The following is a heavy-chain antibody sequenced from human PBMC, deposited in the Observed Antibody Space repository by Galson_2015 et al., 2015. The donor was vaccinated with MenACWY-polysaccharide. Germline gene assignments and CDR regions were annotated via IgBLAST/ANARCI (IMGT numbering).Heavy chain of an antibody. J-gene: IGHJ3*02. V-gene: IGHV3-23*01. Sequence: SLRLSCAASGFTFSSYAMSWVRQAPGKGLEWVSGVSASGGSTVYTDSAKGRFTMSRDNSKRSLYLQMNSLRAEDTAVYYCAKEAGAGEYAYGLGTCDIWGRGTMVTVSS. CDR2: VSASGGST. D-gene: IGHD3-10*01. CDR3: AKEAGAGEYAYGLGTCDI. CDR1: GFTFSSYA.